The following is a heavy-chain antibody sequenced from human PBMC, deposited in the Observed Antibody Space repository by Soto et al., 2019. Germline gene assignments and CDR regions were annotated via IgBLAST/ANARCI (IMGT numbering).Heavy chain of an antibody. CDR3: ARATHFEVGASPLESY. CDR2: IIPIFGTA. J-gene: IGHJ4*02. Sequence: QVQLVQSGAEVKKPGSSVKVSCKASGGTFSSYAISGVRQAPGQGLEWMGGIIPIFGTANYAQKCQGRVTITADESTSTAYMELSSLRSEDTAVYYCARATHFEVGASPLESYWGQGTLVTVSS. V-gene: IGHV1-69*01. D-gene: IGHD1-26*01. CDR1: GGTFSSYA.